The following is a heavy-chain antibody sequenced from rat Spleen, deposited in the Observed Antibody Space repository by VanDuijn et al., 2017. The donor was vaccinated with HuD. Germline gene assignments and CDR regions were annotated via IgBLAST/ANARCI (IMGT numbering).Heavy chain of an antibody. J-gene: IGHJ2*01. V-gene: IGHV5-7*01. Sequence: EVQLVESGGGLVQPGRSMKLSCAASGFTFSDYNMAWVRQAPKKGLEWVATISYDGSSTYYRDSVKGRFTISRDNAKSTLYLQISSLRSEDTATYYCTRVKTSDWGQGVMVTVSS. CDR1: GFTFSDYN. CDR3: TRVKTSD. CDR2: ISYDGSST.